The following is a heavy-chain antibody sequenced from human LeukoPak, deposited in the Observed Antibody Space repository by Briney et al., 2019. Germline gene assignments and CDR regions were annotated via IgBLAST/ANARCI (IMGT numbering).Heavy chain of an antibody. CDR1: GYTFTGYY. V-gene: IGHV1-18*04. D-gene: IGHD3-22*01. J-gene: IGHJ5*02. Sequence: ASVKVSCKASGYTFTGYYMHWVRQAPGQGLEWMGWISANNGNTNYAQKFQGRVTMTTDTSTTTAYMELRSLRSDDTAVYYCARGRGDYYGSSGNWFDPWGQGALVTVSS. CDR3: ARGRGDYYGSSGNWFDP. CDR2: ISANNGNT.